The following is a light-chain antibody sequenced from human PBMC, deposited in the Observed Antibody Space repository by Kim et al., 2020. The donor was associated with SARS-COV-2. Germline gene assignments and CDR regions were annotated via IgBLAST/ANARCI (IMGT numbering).Light chain of an antibody. J-gene: IGKJ3*01. Sequence: DIQMTQSPSSLSASVGDRVTITCRTSQNINSHLNWYHQKPGRAPKLLIYAASTLQGGVPSRFSGSGSETDFTLTISSLQPEEFATYFCQHTYISPVTFGPGTKVDIK. CDR2: AAS. V-gene: IGKV1-39*01. CDR1: QNINSH. CDR3: QHTYISPVT.